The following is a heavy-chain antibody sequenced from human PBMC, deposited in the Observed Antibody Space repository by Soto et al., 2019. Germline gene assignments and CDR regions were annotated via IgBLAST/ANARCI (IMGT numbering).Heavy chain of an antibody. CDR2: VFYIGFS. CDR1: GGSVSGRSSY. J-gene: IGHJ4*02. CDR3: ATSQKGYNWNYFDH. D-gene: IGHD1-20*01. V-gene: IGHV4-39*01. Sequence: EALSLRCADSGGSVSGRSSYWGWLLQSPGKGPEWIGRVFYIGFSSSNRSLESRVSESVDTSKNQCSLKVSGVSAADTAVYYGATSQKGYNWNYFDHWGQGALVTVSS.